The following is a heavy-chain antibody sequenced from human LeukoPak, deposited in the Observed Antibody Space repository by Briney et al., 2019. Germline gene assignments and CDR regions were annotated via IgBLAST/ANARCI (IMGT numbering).Heavy chain of an antibody. V-gene: IGHV3-7*01. CDR3: ARERPAAASAFDF. CDR1: GFTFANYW. CDR2: MNQRGNEK. J-gene: IGHJ3*01. Sequence: GGSLRLSCAASGFTFANYWMSWVRQAPGKGLEWVANMNQRGNEKRYVDSVKGRFTISRDNARNSLYLQMNTLRAEDTAVYYCARERPAAASAFDFWGQGTMVTVSS. D-gene: IGHD6-13*01.